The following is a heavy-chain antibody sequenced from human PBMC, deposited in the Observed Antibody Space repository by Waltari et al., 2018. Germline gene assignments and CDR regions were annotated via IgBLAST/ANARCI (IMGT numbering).Heavy chain of an antibody. Sequence: QVQLQESGPSLLKPSETLSLICTVSGGSISCFYWSWVRQPPGKGLDWIGYIYYTGRTNFNHSLKRSVTMSVYTSKNQFSLKLSSVTAADTAFYYCARGGGGDWEWFDPWGQGTLVTVSS. CDR2: IYYTGRT. CDR1: GGSISCFY. CDR3: ARGGGGDWEWFDP. D-gene: IGHD2-21*02. V-gene: IGHV4-59*01. J-gene: IGHJ5*02.